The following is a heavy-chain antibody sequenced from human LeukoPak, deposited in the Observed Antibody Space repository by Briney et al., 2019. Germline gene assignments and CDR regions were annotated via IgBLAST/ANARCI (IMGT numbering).Heavy chain of an antibody. D-gene: IGHD2-2*02. CDR1: GGSISSGSYY. Sequence: SETLSLTCTVSGGSISSGSYYWSWIRQPAGKGLEWIGRIYTSGSTNYNPSLKSRVTISVDTSKNQFSLKLSSVTAADTAVYYCARGGGYCSSTSCYTFDYWGQGTLVTVSS. CDR2: IYTSGST. CDR3: ARGGGYCSSTSCYTFDY. V-gene: IGHV4-61*02. J-gene: IGHJ4*02.